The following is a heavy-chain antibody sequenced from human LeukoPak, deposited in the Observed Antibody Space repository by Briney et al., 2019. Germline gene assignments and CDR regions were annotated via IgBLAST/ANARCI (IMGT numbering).Heavy chain of an antibody. CDR3: TGINEDGYSGYEPVDY. V-gene: IGHV3-49*03. CDR1: GFTFGDYA. CDR2: IRSKAYGGTK. J-gene: IGHJ4*02. D-gene: IGHD5-12*01. Sequence: GGSLRLSCTASGFTFGDYAMSWFRQAPGKGLQGVGFIRSKAYGGTKDYAASVKGRFTISRDDSKSIAYLQMNSLKTEDTAVYYCTGINEDGYSGYEPVDYWGQGTLVTVSS.